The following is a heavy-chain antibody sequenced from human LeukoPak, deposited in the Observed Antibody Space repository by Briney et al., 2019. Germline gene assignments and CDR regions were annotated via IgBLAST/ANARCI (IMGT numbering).Heavy chain of an antibody. J-gene: IGHJ4*02. CDR3: ARDVRSGYLYYFDY. CDR1: GGSISSSSYY. CDR2: IYYSGST. V-gene: IGHV4-39*07. D-gene: IGHD3-3*01. Sequence: SETLSLTCTVSGGSISSSSYYWGWIRQPPGKGLEWIGSIYYSGSTYYNPSLKSRVTISVDTSKNQFSLKLSSVTAADTAVYYCARDVRSGYLYYFDYWGQGTLVTVSS.